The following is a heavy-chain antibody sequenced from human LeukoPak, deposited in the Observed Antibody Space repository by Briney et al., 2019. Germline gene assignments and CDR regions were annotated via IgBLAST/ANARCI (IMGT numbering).Heavy chain of an antibody. CDR1: GFTFSNAW. CDR3: TTEIPGSSGWYFSPVDY. D-gene: IGHD6-19*01. J-gene: IGHJ4*02. Sequence: PGGSLRLSCAASGFTFSNAWMSWVRQAPGKGLEWVGRIKSKTDGGTTDYAAPVKGRFTISRDDSKNTLYLQMNSLKTEDTAVYYCTTEIPGSSGWYFSPVDYWGQGTLVTVSS. CDR2: IKSKTDGGTT. V-gene: IGHV3-15*01.